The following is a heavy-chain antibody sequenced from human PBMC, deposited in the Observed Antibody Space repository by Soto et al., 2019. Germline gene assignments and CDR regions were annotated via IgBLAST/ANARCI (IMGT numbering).Heavy chain of an antibody. CDR1: AYNFAGYW. J-gene: IGHJ4*02. V-gene: IGHV5-51*01. Sequence: GASLKVSCKGSAYNFAGYWIAWVRQMPGKGLELMGIIYPSDSDTRYRPSFQGQVTISADKSISSAYLQWSSLRASDTAMYYCARGGVSTRTFDYWGQGTPVTVSS. CDR2: IYPSDSDT. D-gene: IGHD3-3*01. CDR3: ARGGVSTRTFDY.